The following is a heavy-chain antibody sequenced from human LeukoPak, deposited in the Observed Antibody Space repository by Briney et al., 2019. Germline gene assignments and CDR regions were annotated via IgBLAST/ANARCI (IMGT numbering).Heavy chain of an antibody. D-gene: IGHD5-24*01. CDR2: IYYSGST. CDR3: ARQRWLQWGDYFDY. Sequence: SETLSLTCTVSGSISSNTYYWGWIRQPPGKGLEWIGSIYYSGSTYYNPSLKSRVTISVDTSKNQFSLKLSSVTAADTAVYYCARQRWLQWGDYFDYWGQGTLVIVSS. CDR1: GSISSNTYY. V-gene: IGHV4-39*01. J-gene: IGHJ4*02.